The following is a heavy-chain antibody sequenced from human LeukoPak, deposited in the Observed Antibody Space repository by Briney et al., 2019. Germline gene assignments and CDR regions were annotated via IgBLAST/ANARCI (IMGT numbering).Heavy chain of an antibody. CDR2: ISGSGGST. CDR3: ARDAGATTYYFDY. J-gene: IGHJ4*02. D-gene: IGHD1-26*01. Sequence: GGSLRLSCAVSGFTFRSYAMNWVRQAPGKGLEWVSSISGSGGSTYYADSVKGRFTISRDNSKSTLYLQMNSLRAEDTAVYYCARDAGATTYYFDYWGQGTLVTVSS. CDR1: GFTFRSYA. V-gene: IGHV3-23*01.